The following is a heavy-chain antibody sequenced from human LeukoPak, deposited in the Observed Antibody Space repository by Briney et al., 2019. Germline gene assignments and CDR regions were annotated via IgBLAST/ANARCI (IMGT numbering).Heavy chain of an antibody. V-gene: IGHV4-34*01. D-gene: IGHD2-15*01. CDR1: GGSFSGYY. Sequence: PSETLSLTCAVYGGSFSGYYWSWIRQPPGKGLEWIGEINHSGSTNYNPSLKSRVTISVDTSKNQFSLKLSSVTAADTAVYYCARLSGSSGLFDYWGQGTLVTVSS. J-gene: IGHJ4*02. CDR3: ARLSGSSGLFDY. CDR2: INHSGST.